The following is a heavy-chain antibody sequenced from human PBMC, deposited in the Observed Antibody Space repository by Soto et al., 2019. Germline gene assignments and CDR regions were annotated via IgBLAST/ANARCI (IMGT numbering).Heavy chain of an antibody. J-gene: IGHJ4*02. CDR1: EFTFGDYT. D-gene: IGHD6-19*01. Sequence: PGGSLRLSCTTSEFTFGDYTMSWFRQAPGKGLEWVGFIRNKTYGGTTEYAASVKGRFTISRDDSKHIAFLQLNSLKTVETGVYYCTRAVAGTFSPYCFGCWGQGALVTVPS. V-gene: IGHV3-49*03. CDR2: IRNKTYGGTT. CDR3: TRAVAGTFSPYCFGC.